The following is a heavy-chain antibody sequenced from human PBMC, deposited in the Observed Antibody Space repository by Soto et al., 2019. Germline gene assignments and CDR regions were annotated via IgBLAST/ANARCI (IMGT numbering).Heavy chain of an antibody. Sequence: QVLLVQSVSAVKKPGASVKVSCKASGYTVTNYGVSWVRQAPGQGLEWMGWISGYNGNTKYAQKGQGRVTMTVDKSTSTDSMELLSVRPDDAAVYYWARYMGVDDNGDYFDYWCQGTRVIVSS. CDR2: ISGYNGNT. CDR1: GYTVTNYG. CDR3: ARYMGVDDNGDYFDY. D-gene: IGHD4-17*01. V-gene: IGHV1-18*01. J-gene: IGHJ4*02.